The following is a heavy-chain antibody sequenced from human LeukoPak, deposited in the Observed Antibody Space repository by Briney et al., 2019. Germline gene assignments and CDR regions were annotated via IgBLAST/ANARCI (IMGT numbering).Heavy chain of an antibody. CDR1: GFTFSSYA. CDR3: ARDPIVEPADY. J-gene: IGHJ4*02. CDR2: ISGSGGST. V-gene: IGHV3-23*01. Sequence: PGGSLRLSCAASGFTFSSYALSWVRQAPGKGLEWVSAISGSGGSTYYADSVKGRFTISRDNAKNSLYLQMNSLRAEDTAVYYCARDPIVEPADYWGQGTLVTASS. D-gene: IGHD1-26*01.